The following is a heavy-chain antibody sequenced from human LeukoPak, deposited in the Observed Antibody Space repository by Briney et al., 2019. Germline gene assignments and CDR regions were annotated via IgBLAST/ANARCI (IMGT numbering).Heavy chain of an antibody. V-gene: IGHV3-30*18. Sequence: GRSLRLSCAASGFTFSSYGMHWVRQAPGKGLEWVAVISYDGSNKYYADSVKGRFSISRDNSKNTLYLQMNSLRAEDTAVYYCAKSRRYSSSSPFDYWGQGTLVTVSS. CDR2: ISYDGSNK. CDR1: GFTFSSYG. D-gene: IGHD6-6*01. CDR3: AKSRRYSSSSPFDY. J-gene: IGHJ4*02.